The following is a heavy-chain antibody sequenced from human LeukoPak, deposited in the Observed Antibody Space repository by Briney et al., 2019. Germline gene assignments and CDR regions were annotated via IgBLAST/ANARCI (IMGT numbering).Heavy chain of an antibody. J-gene: IGHJ4*02. CDR2: IYYSGSI. Sequence: PSETLSLTCTVSGGSISSYYWSWIRQPPGKGLEWIGYIYYSGSINYNPSLKSRVTISVDASKNQFSLKLSSVTAADTAVYYCASHDYGGNPDYWGQGTLVTVSS. CDR1: GGSISSYY. V-gene: IGHV4-59*01. D-gene: IGHD4-23*01. CDR3: ASHDYGGNPDY.